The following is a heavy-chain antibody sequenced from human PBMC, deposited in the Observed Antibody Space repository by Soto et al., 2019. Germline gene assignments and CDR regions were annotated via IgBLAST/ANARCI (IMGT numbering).Heavy chain of an antibody. D-gene: IGHD1-1*01. CDR2: IDPSDSYT. V-gene: IGHV5-10-1*01. CDR1: GYSFTGYW. J-gene: IGHJ6*02. CDR3: SPQELEYLELYYRLDV. Sequence: GESLKSCFQGSGYSFTGYWNSWVRQMPGKVREWMGRIDPSDSYTNYSPSFQGHVTISADKSIGTAYLQWSSLKASDTAMYYCSPQELEYLELYYRLDVRDQRTTVHVSS.